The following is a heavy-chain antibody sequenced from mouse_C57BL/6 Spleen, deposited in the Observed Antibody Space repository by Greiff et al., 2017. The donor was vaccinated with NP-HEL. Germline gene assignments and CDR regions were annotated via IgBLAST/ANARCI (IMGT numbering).Heavy chain of an antibody. Sequence: EVQLQESEGGLVQPGSSMKLSCTASGFTFSDYYMAWVRQVPEKGLEWVANINYDGSSTYYLDSLKSRFIISRDNAKNILYLQMSSLKSEDTATYYCARRELTHWYFDVWGTGTTVTVSS. CDR1: GFTFSDYY. J-gene: IGHJ1*03. CDR2: INYDGSST. CDR3: ARRELTHWYFDV. V-gene: IGHV5-16*01.